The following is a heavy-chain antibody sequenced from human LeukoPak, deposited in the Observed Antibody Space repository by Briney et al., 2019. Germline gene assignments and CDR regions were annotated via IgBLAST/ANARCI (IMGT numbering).Heavy chain of an antibody. V-gene: IGHV4-38-2*02. CDR3: ARDRYYDGSGSDAFDI. Sequence: KSSETLSLTCTVSDGSVSSFYWSWIRQPPGKGLEWIGSIYHSGSTYYNPSLKSRVTISVDTSKNQFSLKLSSVTAADTAVYYCARDRYYDGSGSDAFDIWGQGTMVTVSS. CDR1: DGSVSSFY. D-gene: IGHD3-22*01. CDR2: IYHSGST. J-gene: IGHJ3*02.